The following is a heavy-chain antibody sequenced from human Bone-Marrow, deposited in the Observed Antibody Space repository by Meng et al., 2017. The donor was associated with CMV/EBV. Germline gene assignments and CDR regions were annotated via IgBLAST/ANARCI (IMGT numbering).Heavy chain of an antibody. D-gene: IGHD6-6*01. J-gene: IGHJ4*02. Sequence: GESLKISCAASGFTFSSYGMHWVRQAPGKGLEWVANIKQDGSQKYYVDSVKGRFTISRDNAKNSLYRHMNSLRVEDTAVYYCAREGSSAAARPVDYWGQGTLVTVSS. V-gene: IGHV3-7*01. CDR3: AREGSSAAARPVDY. CDR1: GFTFSSYG. CDR2: IKQDGSQK.